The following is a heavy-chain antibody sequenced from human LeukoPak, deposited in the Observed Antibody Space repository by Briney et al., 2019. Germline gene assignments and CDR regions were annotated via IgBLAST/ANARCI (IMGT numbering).Heavy chain of an antibody. Sequence: PGGSLRLSCVASGFAVSSNYMSWVRQAPGMGLEWVSVIYEDGSTNYADSVKGRFTISRESSKNTVFLQMNSLRAEDTAVYYCTMLRGVIDPYWGQGTLVTVSS. V-gene: IGHV3-66*01. CDR1: GFAVSSNY. J-gene: IGHJ4*02. CDR3: TMLRGVIDPY. CDR2: IYEDGST. D-gene: IGHD3-10*01.